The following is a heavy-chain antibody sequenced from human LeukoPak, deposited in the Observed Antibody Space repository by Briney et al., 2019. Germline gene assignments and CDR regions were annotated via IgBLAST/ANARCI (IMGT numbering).Heavy chain of an antibody. Sequence: SETLSLACAVYIDSFSNYHWNWIRQTPAKGMEWIGEVNESGGTNISPSLRSRVILSVDTSKNQFSLKLISVTVADTAIYYCARGQGATVPQVGKNWFDPWGQGTRVTVSS. D-gene: IGHD1-26*01. CDR3: ARGQGATVPQVGKNWFDP. CDR1: IDSFSNYH. V-gene: IGHV4-34*01. CDR2: VNESGGT. J-gene: IGHJ5*02.